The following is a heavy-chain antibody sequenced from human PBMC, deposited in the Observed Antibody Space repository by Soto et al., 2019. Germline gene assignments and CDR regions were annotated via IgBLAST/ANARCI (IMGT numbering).Heavy chain of an antibody. J-gene: IGHJ4*02. V-gene: IGHV2-5*02. CDR3: ARDTPLDPYYFDY. Sequence: QITLRESGPTLVKPTQTLTLTCTFSGFSLSTSGVGVGWIRQPPGKALEWLALIYWDDDKRYSPSLQSRLTTPQATSDNQGVLNMTNMGLVDTATYYCARDTPLDPYYFDYWGQGTLVTVSS. CDR1: GFSLSTSGVG. D-gene: IGHD5-18*01. CDR2: IYWDDDK.